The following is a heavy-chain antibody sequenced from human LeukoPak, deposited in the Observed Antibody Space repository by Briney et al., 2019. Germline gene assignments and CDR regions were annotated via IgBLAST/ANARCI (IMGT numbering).Heavy chain of an antibody. V-gene: IGHV1-69*05. CDR1: GGTFSSYA. Sequence: ASVKVSCKASGGTFSSYAISWVRQAPGQGHEWMGGIIPIFGTANYAQKFQGRVTITTDESTSTAYMELSSLRSEDTAVYYCARVRIEARNYFDYWGQGTLVTVSS. CDR3: ARVRIEARNYFDY. D-gene: IGHD6-6*01. J-gene: IGHJ4*02. CDR2: IIPIFGTA.